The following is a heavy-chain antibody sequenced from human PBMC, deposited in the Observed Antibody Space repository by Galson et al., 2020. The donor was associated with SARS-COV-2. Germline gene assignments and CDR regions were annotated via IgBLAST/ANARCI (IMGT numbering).Heavy chain of an antibody. CDR1: GFTFTRYA. Sequence: GESLKISCAASGFTFTRYAIHWVRQAPGTGLQWVAVILYDGANKHYADSVKGRFTISRDNSQNTLYLQMNSLRAEDTAVYYCARDYYDSSGYGDGMDVWGQGTTVTVSS. CDR3: ARDYYDSSGYGDGMDV. J-gene: IGHJ6*02. V-gene: IGHV3-30*04. CDR2: ILYDGANK. D-gene: IGHD3-22*01.